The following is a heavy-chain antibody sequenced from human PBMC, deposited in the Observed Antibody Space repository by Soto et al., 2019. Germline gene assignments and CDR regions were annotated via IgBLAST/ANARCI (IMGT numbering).Heavy chain of an antibody. CDR2: INAGNGNT. CDR3: AREPNDSSAYSHHYYHGMAV. D-gene: IGHD3-22*01. J-gene: IGHJ6*02. Sequence: TGPALQWTGWINAGNGNTKYSEKFQGRVTITRDTSASTAYMELSSLRSEDTAVYYCAREPNDSSAYSHHYYHGMAVPGQRTT. V-gene: IGHV1-3*01.